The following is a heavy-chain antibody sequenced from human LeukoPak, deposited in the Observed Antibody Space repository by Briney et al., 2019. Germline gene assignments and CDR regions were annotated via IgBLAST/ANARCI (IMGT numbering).Heavy chain of an antibody. V-gene: IGHV1-69*01. D-gene: IGHD2-8*01. CDR2: IIPIFGTA. Sequence: GSSAKVSCKASGGTFSSYAISWVRQAPGQGLEWMGGIIPIFGTANYAQKFQGRVTITADESTSTAYMELSSLRSEDTAVYYCARQGSRCNGVCSFDYWGQGTLVTVSS. J-gene: IGHJ4*02. CDR3: ARQGSRCNGVCSFDY. CDR1: GGTFSSYA.